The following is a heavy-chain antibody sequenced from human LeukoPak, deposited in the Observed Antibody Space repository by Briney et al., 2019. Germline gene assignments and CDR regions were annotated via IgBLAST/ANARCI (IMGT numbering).Heavy chain of an antibody. CDR2: IYFSGTP. CDR1: RGSIRTADYY. Sequence: KPSETLSLTCTVSRGSIRTADYYWAWVRQPPGEGLEWLGSIYFSGTPYFNPSLKGRVAVSIDTSKNQFSLKVTSVNASDTAVYFCARTSSWYAGAWFDSWGQGTLVTVSS. D-gene: IGHD6-13*01. J-gene: IGHJ5*01. CDR3: ARTSSWYAGAWFDS. V-gene: IGHV4-39*01.